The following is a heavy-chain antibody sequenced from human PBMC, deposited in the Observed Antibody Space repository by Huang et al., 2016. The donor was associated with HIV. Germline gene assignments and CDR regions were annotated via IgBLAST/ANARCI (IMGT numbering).Heavy chain of an antibody. J-gene: IGHJ4*02. V-gene: IGHV5-51*03. D-gene: IGHD2-21*02. CDR1: GYSFTNYW. CDR2: IYPTDSET. CDR3: ARSEVLVTAVPFDH. Sequence: EVQLVQSEAEVKKPGESLKISCRGSGYSFTNYWSGWVRQRPGEGIEWMGVIYPTDSETRYSPSFQGQVTFAADKSTRTAYLQWSSLQASDTAIYYCARSEVLVTAVPFDHWGQGTLVTVSS.